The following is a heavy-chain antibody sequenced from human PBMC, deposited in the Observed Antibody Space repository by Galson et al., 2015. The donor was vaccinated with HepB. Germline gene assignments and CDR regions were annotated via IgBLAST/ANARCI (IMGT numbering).Heavy chain of an antibody. CDR3: AKDVVAAAGTGYYFDY. Sequence: SLRLSCAASGSSFSSYGMHWVRQAPGKGLEWVAFIRYDGTSQYYEDSVKGRLTISRDNSKNTLYLQMNSLRAEDTAVYYCAKDVVAAAGTGYYFDYWGQGTLVTVSS. CDR2: IRYDGTSQ. D-gene: IGHD6-13*01. J-gene: IGHJ4*02. CDR1: GSSFSSYG. V-gene: IGHV3-30*02.